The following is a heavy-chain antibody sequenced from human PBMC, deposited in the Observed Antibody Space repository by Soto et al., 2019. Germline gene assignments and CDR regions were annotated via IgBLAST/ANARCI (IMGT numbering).Heavy chain of an antibody. V-gene: IGHV3-21*01. Sequence: EVQLVESGGGLVKPGGSLRLSCAASGFTFSSSSMNWVRQAPGKGLEWVSSISSSTTNIYYADSVKGRFTISRDNAKNSLYLQMNRLRAEDTAVYYCARELAAMTGTFDCWGQGALVTVSS. CDR2: ISSSTTNI. CDR3: ARELAAMTGTFDC. D-gene: IGHD1-1*01. J-gene: IGHJ4*02. CDR1: GFTFSSSS.